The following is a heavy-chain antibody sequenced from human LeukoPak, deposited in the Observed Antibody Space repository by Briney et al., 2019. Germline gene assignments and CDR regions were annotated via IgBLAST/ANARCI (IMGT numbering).Heavy chain of an antibody. CDR1: GGSISSSNW. Sequence: PSETLSLTCAVSGGSISSSNWWSWIRQPPGKGLEWIGEIYHSGSTNYNPSLKSRVTISVDTSKNQFSLKLSSVTAADTAVYYCARGAMGGSWLNYYYYYYMDVWGKGTTVTISS. D-gene: IGHD2-15*01. V-gene: IGHV4-4*02. J-gene: IGHJ6*03. CDR3: ARGAMGGSWLNYYYYYYMDV. CDR2: IYHSGST.